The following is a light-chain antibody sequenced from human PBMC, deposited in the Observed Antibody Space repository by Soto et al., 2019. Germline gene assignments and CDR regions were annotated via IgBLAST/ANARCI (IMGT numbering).Light chain of an antibody. CDR2: DAS. J-gene: IGKJ4*01. Sequence: QLTQSPSSLSASVGDRVTITCRASQGIATYLAWYQQNPGKAPKLLIYDASTLQRGVSSRFSGSGSGTDFSLTISSLQPEDFATYYCQQLKRYPLTFGGGTKVDIK. CDR1: QGIATY. CDR3: QQLKRYPLT. V-gene: IGKV1-9*01.